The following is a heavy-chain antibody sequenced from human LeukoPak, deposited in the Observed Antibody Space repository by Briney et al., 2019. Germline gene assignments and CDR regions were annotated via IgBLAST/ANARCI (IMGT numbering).Heavy chain of an antibody. J-gene: IGHJ4*02. CDR3: AKSEPPGIAAAGTDY. V-gene: IGHV3-23*01. CDR2: ISGSGGST. Sequence: QTGGSLRLSCAASGFTFSSYAMSWVRQAPGKVLEWVSAISGSGGSTYYADSVKGRSTISRDNSKNTLYLQMNSLRAEDTAVYYCAKSEPPGIAAAGTDYWGQGTLVTVSS. D-gene: IGHD6-13*01. CDR1: GFTFSSYA.